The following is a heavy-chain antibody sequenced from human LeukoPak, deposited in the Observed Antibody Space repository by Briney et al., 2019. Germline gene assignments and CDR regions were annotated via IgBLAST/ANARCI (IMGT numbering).Heavy chain of an antibody. J-gene: IGHJ6*03. CDR1: GFTFSIYA. CDR2: ISGSGGST. D-gene: IGHD3-10*01. V-gene: IGHV3-23*01. CDR3: AKDGDDYYYYMDV. Sequence: GGSLRLSCAASGFTFSIYAMTWVRQAPGKGLEWVSGISGSGGSTYYADSVKGRFTISRDNSKNTLYLQMNSLRAEDTAVYYCAKDGDDYYYYMDVWGKGTTVTVSS.